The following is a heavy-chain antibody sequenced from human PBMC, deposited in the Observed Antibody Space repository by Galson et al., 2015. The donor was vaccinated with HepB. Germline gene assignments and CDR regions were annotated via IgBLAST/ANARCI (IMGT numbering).Heavy chain of an antibody. V-gene: IGHV2-5*02. D-gene: IGHD4-17*01. Sequence: PALVKPTQTLTLTCTFSGFSLTTTGAAVAWIRQPPGKALQWLALIYWDDDKLFSPSLKTRLAISKDTSKKQVVLTMTNIDPVDTATYYFAHAHLFGDYAPFDYWGQGGNVTDSS. CDR3: AHAHLFGDYAPFDY. J-gene: IGHJ4*02. CDR2: IYWDDDK. CDR1: GFSLTTTGAA.